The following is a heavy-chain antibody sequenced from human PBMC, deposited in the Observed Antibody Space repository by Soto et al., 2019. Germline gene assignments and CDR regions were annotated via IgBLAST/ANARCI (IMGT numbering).Heavy chain of an antibody. Sequence: EVQLLESGGGLVQPGGSLRLSCAASGFTFSSYAMSWVRQAPGKGLEWVSAISGSGGSTYYADSVKGRFTISRDNSKNTLYLQMNSLRAEDTAVYYCAKDVRDYDFWSGYYWHNWFDPWGQGTLVTVSS. J-gene: IGHJ5*02. D-gene: IGHD3-3*01. CDR1: GFTFSSYA. V-gene: IGHV3-23*01. CDR3: AKDVRDYDFWSGYYWHNWFDP. CDR2: ISGSGGST.